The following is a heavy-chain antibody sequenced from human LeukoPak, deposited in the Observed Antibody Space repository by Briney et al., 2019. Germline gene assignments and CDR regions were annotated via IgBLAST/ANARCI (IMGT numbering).Heavy chain of an antibody. J-gene: IGHJ4*02. CDR3: ARDAGEAVTGTIYDC. V-gene: IGHV1-69*13. CDR2: IIPIFGTA. CDR1: GGTFSSYA. Sequence: ASVKVSCKASGGTFSSYAISWVRQAPGQGLGWMGGIIPIFGTANYAQKFQGRVTITADESTSTAYMELSSLRSEDTAVYYCARDAGEAVTGTIYDCWGQGTLVTVSS. D-gene: IGHD6-19*01.